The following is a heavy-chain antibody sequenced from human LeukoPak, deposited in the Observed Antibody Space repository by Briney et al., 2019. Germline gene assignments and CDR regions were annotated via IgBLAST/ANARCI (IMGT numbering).Heavy chain of an antibody. V-gene: IGHV3-33*06. CDR1: GFRFSSYA. CDR3: AKRGTTWDLDY. CDR2: ISYDGNTI. D-gene: IGHD3-16*01. J-gene: IGHJ4*02. Sequence: GGSLRLSCGASGFRFSSYAMHWVRQAPGKGLEWVAVISYDGNTIYYADSVKGRFTISRDYSKNTLHLQVNSLRAEDTAVYYCAKRGTTWDLDYWGQGTLVTVSS.